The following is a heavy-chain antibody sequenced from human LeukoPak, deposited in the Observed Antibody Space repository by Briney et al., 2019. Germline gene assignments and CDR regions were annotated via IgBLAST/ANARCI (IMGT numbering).Heavy chain of an antibody. CDR2: ISASGGNT. J-gene: IGHJ1*01. CDR1: EFTFSSYA. Sequence: PGGSLRLSCAASEFTFSSYAMQWVRQAPGKGLEWVSGISASGGNTWYADSVKGRFTISRDNSKNTLYLQMNSLRAEDTAVYYCAKDLPKITIFGALQHWGQGTLVTVSS. D-gene: IGHD3-3*01. V-gene: IGHV3-23*01. CDR3: AKDLPKITIFGALQH.